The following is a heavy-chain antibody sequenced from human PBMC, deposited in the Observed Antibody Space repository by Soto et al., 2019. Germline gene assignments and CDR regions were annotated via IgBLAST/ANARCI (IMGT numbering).Heavy chain of an antibody. D-gene: IGHD3-22*01. CDR3: AREKYYYDSSGYYKVRYYYGMDV. CDR1: GFTFSSYW. V-gene: IGHV3-74*01. Sequence: GGSLRLSCAASGFTFSSYWMHWVRQAPGKGLVWVSRINSDGSSTSYADSVKGRFTISRDNAKNTLYLQMNSLRAEDTAVYYCAREKYYYDSSGYYKVRYYYGMDVWGQGTTVTVSS. J-gene: IGHJ6*02. CDR2: INSDGSST.